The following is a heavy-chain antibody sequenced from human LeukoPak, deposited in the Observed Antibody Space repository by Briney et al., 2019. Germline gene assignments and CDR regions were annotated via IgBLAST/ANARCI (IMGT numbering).Heavy chain of an antibody. Sequence: GGSLRLSCAASGFTFSDYYMSWIRQAPGKGLEWVAVISYDGSNKYYADSLKGRFTISRDNSKNTLHLQMNSLSTEDTAVYYCAKVVQWLDPDFDYWGQGTLVTVSP. CDR1: GFTFSDYY. D-gene: IGHD6-19*01. CDR3: AKVVQWLDPDFDY. V-gene: IGHV3-30*18. CDR2: ISYDGSNK. J-gene: IGHJ4*02.